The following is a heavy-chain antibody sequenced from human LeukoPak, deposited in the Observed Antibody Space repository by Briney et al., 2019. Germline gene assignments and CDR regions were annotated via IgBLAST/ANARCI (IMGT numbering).Heavy chain of an antibody. CDR1: GYTFTGYY. Sequence: ASVKVSCKASGYTFTGYYMHWVRQAPGQGLEWMGWINPNSGGTNYAQKFQGWVTMTRDTSISTAYMELSRPRSDDTAVYYCAIAYCGGDCYFDYWGQGTLVTVSS. D-gene: IGHD2-21*02. CDR2: INPNSGGT. V-gene: IGHV1-2*04. J-gene: IGHJ4*02. CDR3: AIAYCGGDCYFDY.